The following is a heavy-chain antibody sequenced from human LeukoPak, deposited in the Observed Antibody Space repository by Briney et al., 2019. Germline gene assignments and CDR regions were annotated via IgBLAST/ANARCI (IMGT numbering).Heavy chain of an antibody. D-gene: IGHD3-22*01. Sequence: GASVKVSRKASGGTFSSYAISWVRQAPGQGLEWMGGIIPIFGTANYAQKFQGRVTITTDESTSTAYMELSSLRSEDTAVYYCAREGGGYSYGRDYYDSSGYTFDYWGQGTLVTVSS. CDR1: GGTFSSYA. CDR2: IIPIFGTA. CDR3: AREGGGYSYGRDYYDSSGYTFDY. V-gene: IGHV1-69*05. J-gene: IGHJ4*02.